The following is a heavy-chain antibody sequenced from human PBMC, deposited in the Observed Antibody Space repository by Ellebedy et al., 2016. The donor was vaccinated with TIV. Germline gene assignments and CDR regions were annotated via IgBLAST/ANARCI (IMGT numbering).Heavy chain of an antibody. CDR1: GYTFTSYY. Sequence: SVKVSCXASGYTFTSYYMHWVRQAPGQGLEWMGGIIPIFGTANYAQKFQGRVTITADKSTSTAYMELSSLRSEDTAVYYCARVGAVAGYFDYWGQGTLVTVSS. CDR2: IIPIFGTA. CDR3: ARVGAVAGYFDY. D-gene: IGHD6-19*01. J-gene: IGHJ4*02. V-gene: IGHV1-69*06.